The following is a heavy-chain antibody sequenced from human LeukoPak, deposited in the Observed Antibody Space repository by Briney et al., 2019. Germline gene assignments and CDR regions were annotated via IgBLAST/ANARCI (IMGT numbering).Heavy chain of an antibody. CDR2: ISWNSGSI. V-gene: IGHV3-9*01. CDR1: GFTFDDYA. J-gene: IGHJ2*01. CDR3: ARDSEDYLGYFDL. D-gene: IGHD4/OR15-4a*01. Sequence: GGSLRLSCAASGFTFDDYAMHWVRQAPGKGLEWVSGISWNSGSIGYADSVKGRFTISRDNAMNSLYLQMNSLRAEDTAVYYCARDSEDYLGYFDLWGRGTLVTVSS.